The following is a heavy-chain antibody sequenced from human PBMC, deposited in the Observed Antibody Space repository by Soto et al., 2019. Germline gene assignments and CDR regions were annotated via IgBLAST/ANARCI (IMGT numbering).Heavy chain of an antibody. D-gene: IGHD3-22*01. CDR1: GGSVSSGSYY. Sequence: PSETLSLTCTVSGGSVSSGSYYWSWIRQPPGKGLEWIGYIYYSGSTNYNPSLKSRVTISVDTSKNQFSLKLSSVTAADTAVYYCARSRLDSSGYLPRFWGQGTLVTVSS. V-gene: IGHV4-61*01. J-gene: IGHJ4*02. CDR2: IYYSGST. CDR3: ARSRLDSSGYLPRF.